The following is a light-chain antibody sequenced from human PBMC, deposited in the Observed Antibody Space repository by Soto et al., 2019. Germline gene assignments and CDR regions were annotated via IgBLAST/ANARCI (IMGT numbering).Light chain of an antibody. J-gene: IGLJ1*01. CDR3: CSYVGDPYV. CDR2: EGS. V-gene: IGLV2-23*01. Sequence: QSVLTQPASVSGSPGQSIAISCTGSSSDVGRYNSVSWYQQHPGKAPKLMIYEGSKRPSGVSDRFSGSKSGNTASLTISGLQPEDEADYYCCSYVGDPYVFGTGTKLTVL. CDR1: SSDVGRYNS.